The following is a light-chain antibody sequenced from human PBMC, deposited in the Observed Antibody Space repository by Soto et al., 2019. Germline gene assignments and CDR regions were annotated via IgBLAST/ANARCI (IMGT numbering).Light chain of an antibody. J-gene: IGKJ2*01. V-gene: IGKV3-15*01. Sequence: EIVMTQSPATLSVSPGERATLSCRASQSVSSNLAWYQQKPGQAPRLLIYGASTRATGIPARFSGSGSGTEFTLTISILQSEDFALYYCQQYNNWPPYTFGQGTKVEIK. CDR1: QSVSSN. CDR3: QQYNNWPPYT. CDR2: GAS.